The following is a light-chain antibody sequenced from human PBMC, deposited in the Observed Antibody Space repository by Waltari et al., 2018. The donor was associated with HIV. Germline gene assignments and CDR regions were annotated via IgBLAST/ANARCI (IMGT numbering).Light chain of an antibody. CDR1: ETVGHN. V-gene: IGKV3-15*01. J-gene: IGKJ1*01. Sequence: ETLMTQAPAIVSVSPGEGVTLSFRASETVGHNIAWYKQKCGQAPRLLIVGASTRATAIPDRLIDSGSGTDFTLTINNLQSEDFAVYYCQQYKRWPCTFGQGTRVEV. CDR2: GAS. CDR3: QQYKRWPCT.